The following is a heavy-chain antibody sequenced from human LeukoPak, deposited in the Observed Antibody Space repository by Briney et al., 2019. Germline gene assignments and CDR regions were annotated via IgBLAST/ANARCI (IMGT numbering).Heavy chain of an antibody. CDR1: GFTFSSYS. D-gene: IGHD2-8*01. Sequence: GGSLRLSCAASGFTFSSYSMNWVRQAPGKWLEWVSSISSSSSYIYYADSVKGRFTISRDNAKNSLYLQMNSLRAEDTAVYYCARGAGSPWCFDYWGQGTLVTVSS. CDR3: ARGAGSPWCFDY. CDR2: ISSSSSYI. V-gene: IGHV3-21*01. J-gene: IGHJ4*02.